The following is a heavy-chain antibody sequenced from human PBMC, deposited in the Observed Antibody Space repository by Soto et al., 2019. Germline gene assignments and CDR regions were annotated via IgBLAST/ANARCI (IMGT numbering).Heavy chain of an antibody. CDR1: GGSINNHY. V-gene: IGHV4-59*11. CDR3: AREEAYYYILTCYYRAKYFQH. D-gene: IGHD3-9*01. J-gene: IGHJ1*01. Sequence: SETLSLTCTVSGGSINNHYWSWIRQPPGKGLEWLGYVYYNGITNYNPSLKSRVTISVDTSKNQLSLKLTSLTAADTAVYYCAREEAYYYILTCYYRAKYFQHWGQGTLVTVSS. CDR2: VYYNGIT.